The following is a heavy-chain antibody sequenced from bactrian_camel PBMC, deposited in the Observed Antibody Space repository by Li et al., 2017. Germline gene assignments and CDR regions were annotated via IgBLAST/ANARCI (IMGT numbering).Heavy chain of an antibody. CDR1: GSVVGSTR. Sequence: QVQLVESGGGSVEAGGSLRLSCVRSGSVVGSTRTAWFRQVPGKERDGVATTTDSVKGRFTISRDSAKTSLFLEMDSLKPEDSAMYYCAADQYAFNLGNAYHYWGQGTQVTVSS. D-gene: IGHD1*01. CDR2: T. V-gene: IGHV3S53*01. CDR3: AADQYAFNLGNAYHY. J-gene: IGHJ6*01.